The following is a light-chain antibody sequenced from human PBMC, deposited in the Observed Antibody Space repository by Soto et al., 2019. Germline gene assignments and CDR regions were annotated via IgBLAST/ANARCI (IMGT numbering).Light chain of an antibody. J-gene: IGKJ5*01. Sequence: DIQMTQSPSTLSASVGDRITITCRASQRISSWLAWYQQKPGKAPKLLIYAASTLQSGVPLRFSGSGSGTSFTLTISSLQPEDFATYYCQQLLSYPITFGQGTRLEIK. CDR3: QQLLSYPIT. CDR2: AAS. CDR1: QRISSW. V-gene: IGKV1-5*01.